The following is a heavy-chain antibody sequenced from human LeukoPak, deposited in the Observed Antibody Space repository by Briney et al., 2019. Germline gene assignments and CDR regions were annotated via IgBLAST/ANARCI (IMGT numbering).Heavy chain of an antibody. CDR2: IKSKTDGGAA. Sequence: GGSLRLSCAASGFTFSSYAMTWVRQAPGKGLEWVGRIKSKTDGGAADYAAPVAGRFTISRDDSRNTLYLQMNSLRTEDTAVYYCITHCCLWFGEKAPYWGQGTLVTVSS. CDR3: ITHCCLWFGEKAPY. CDR1: GFTFSSYA. V-gene: IGHV3-15*01. D-gene: IGHD3-10*01. J-gene: IGHJ4*02.